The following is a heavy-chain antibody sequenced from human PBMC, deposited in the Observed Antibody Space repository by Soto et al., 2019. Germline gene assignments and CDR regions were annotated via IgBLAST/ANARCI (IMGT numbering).Heavy chain of an antibody. J-gene: IGHJ5*02. CDR3: ERNKDYYDSSGYYNNWFDT. CDR1: GGSISSSSYY. V-gene: IGHV4-39*01. Sequence: SETLSLTCTVSGGSISSSSYYWGWIRQPPGKGLEWIGSIYYSGSTYYNPSLKSRVTISVDTSKNQFSLKLSSVTAADTAVYYCERNKDYYDSSGYYNNWFDTWGQGTLVTVSS. CDR2: IYYSGST. D-gene: IGHD3-22*01.